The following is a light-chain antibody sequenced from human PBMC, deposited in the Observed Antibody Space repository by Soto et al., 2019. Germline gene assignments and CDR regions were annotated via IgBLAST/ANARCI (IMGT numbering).Light chain of an antibody. CDR2: RDY. V-gene: IGLV3-9*01. CDR3: QVWDSSTHVV. Sequence: SYELTQPLSVSVALVQTARITCGGNNIGSKNVHWYQQKPGQAPVLVIYRDYNRPSGIPERFSGSNSVNTATMSISRAQAGDEADYYCQVWDSSTHVVFGGGTKLTVL. CDR1: NIGSKN. J-gene: IGLJ2*01.